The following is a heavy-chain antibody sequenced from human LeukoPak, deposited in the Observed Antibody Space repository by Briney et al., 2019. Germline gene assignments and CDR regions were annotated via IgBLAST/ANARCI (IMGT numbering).Heavy chain of an antibody. J-gene: IGHJ4*02. CDR1: GNSISSGDNY. V-gene: IGHV4-61*02. CDR2: IYTSGST. D-gene: IGHD2-15*01. Sequence: PSETLSLTCTVSGNSISSGDNYWSWLRQRAGKGLEWIVRIYTSGSTNYNPSLKSRVTISGDTSKNQFSLRLSSVTAVDTAVYYCARDPRDSTPFDYWGQGTLVTVSS. CDR3: ARDPRDSTPFDY.